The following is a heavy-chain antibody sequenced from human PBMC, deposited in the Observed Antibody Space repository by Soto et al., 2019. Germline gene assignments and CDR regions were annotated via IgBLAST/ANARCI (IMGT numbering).Heavy chain of an antibody. CDR1: GGTFSIYT. CDR3: ARDKSAGSGSYSHCSGMDV. D-gene: IGHD3-10*01. Sequence: SVKVSCKASGGTFSIYTISWVRQAPGQGLEWMGRIIPILGIANYAQKFQGRVTITADKSTSTAYMELSSLRSEDTAVYYCARDKSAGSGSYSHCSGMDVLGQGTTVTGSS. V-gene: IGHV1-69*04. J-gene: IGHJ6*02. CDR2: IIPILGIA.